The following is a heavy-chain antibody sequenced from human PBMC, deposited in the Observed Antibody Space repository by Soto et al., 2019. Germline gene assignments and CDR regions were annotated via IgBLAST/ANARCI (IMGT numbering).Heavy chain of an antibody. CDR1: GFTFSSYG. CDR3: AKYAYSHFYFDY. Sequence: GGALRLSCAASGFTFSSYGIHWVRQAPGQGLEWVAVISYDGSNNLYADSVKGRFTMSRDNSKNTVYLQMNSLRAEDTAVYYCAKYAYSHFYFDYWSQGTLVPVSS. J-gene: IGHJ4*01. CDR2: ISYDGSNN. D-gene: IGHD3-16*01. V-gene: IGHV3-30*18.